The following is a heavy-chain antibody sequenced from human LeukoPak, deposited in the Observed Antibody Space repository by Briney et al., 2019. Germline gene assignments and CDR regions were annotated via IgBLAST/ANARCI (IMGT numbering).Heavy chain of an antibody. V-gene: IGHV3-74*01. J-gene: IGHJ4*02. Sequence: GGSLRLSCAASGFTFSNFWMRWVRQAPGKGLVWVALIYGDGSFTRYADSVKGRFTISRDNAKNTVYLQVNSLRVEDTAVYYCARVYETNGYLYWGQGSLVTVSS. CDR3: ARVYETNGYLY. CDR1: GFTFSNFW. D-gene: IGHD3-22*01. CDR2: IYGDGSFT.